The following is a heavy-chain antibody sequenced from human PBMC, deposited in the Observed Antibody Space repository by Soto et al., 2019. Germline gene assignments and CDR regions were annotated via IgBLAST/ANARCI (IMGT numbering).Heavy chain of an antibody. CDR1: GYTFTSYG. Sequence: GASVKVSCKASGYTFTSYGISWVRQAPGQGLEWMGWISAYNGNTNYAQKLQGRVTMTTDTSTSTAYMELRSLRSDDTAVYYCARSSYVWGSYRSPPPGQSYFDYWGQGTLVTVSS. J-gene: IGHJ4*02. CDR3: ARSSYVWGSYRSPPPGQSYFDY. CDR2: ISAYNGNT. V-gene: IGHV1-18*01. D-gene: IGHD3-16*02.